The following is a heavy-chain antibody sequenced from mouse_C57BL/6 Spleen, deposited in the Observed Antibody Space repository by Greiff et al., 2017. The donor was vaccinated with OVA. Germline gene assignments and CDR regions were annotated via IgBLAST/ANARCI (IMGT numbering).Heavy chain of an antibody. Sequence: VQLQQSGAELMKPGASVKLSCKATGYTFTGYWIEWVKQRPGHGLEWIGEILPGSGSTNYNEKFKGKATFTADTSSNTAYMQLSSLTTEDSAIYYCARGYITTVVATEYYFDYWGQGTTLTVSS. CDR1: GYTFTGYW. D-gene: IGHD1-1*01. CDR3: ARGYITTVVATEYYFDY. CDR2: ILPGSGST. J-gene: IGHJ2*01. V-gene: IGHV1-9*01.